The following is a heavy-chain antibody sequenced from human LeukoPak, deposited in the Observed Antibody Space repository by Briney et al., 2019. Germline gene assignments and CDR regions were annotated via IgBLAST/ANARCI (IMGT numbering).Heavy chain of an antibody. J-gene: IGHJ4*02. V-gene: IGHV4-30-4*08. D-gene: IGHD4-17*01. Sequence: SETLSLTCTVSGGSISSSSYYWSWIRQPPGKGLEWIGYIYYSGSTYYNPSLKSRVTISVDTSKNQFSLKQSSVTAADTAVYYCARSEPIYGDYVVDYWGQGTLVTVSS. CDR1: GGSISSSSYY. CDR3: ARSEPIYGDYVVDY. CDR2: IYYSGST.